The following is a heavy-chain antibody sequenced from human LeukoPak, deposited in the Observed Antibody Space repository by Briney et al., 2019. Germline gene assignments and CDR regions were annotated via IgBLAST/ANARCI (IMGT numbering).Heavy chain of an antibody. J-gene: IGHJ5*02. Sequence: ASVKVSCKASGYTFTSYAMNWVRQAPGQGLGWMGWINTNTGNPTYAQGFTGRFVFSLDTSVSTAYLQVSSLKAEDTAVYYCALWGVTIFGVVSYNWFDPWGQGTLVTVSS. V-gene: IGHV7-4-1*02. D-gene: IGHD3-3*01. CDR2: INTNTGNP. CDR1: GYTFTSYA. CDR3: ALWGVTIFGVVSYNWFDP.